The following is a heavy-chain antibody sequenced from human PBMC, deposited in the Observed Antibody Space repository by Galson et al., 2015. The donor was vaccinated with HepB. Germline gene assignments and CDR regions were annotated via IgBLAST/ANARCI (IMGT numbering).Heavy chain of an antibody. D-gene: IGHD6-13*01. CDR3: ARDIDTKSNNLAAANY. Sequence: SLRLSCAASGFTFSSYAMHWVRQAPGKGLEWVAVISYDGSNKYYADSVKGRFTISRDNSKNTLYLQMNSLRAGDTAVYYCARDIDTKSNNLAAANYWGQGTLGTVSS. CDR2: ISYDGSNK. V-gene: IGHV3-30-3*01. J-gene: IGHJ4*02. CDR1: GFTFSSYA.